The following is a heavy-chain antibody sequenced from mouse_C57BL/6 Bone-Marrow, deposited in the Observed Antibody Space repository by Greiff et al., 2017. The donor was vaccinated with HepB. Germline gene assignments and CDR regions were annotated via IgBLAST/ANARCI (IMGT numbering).Heavy chain of an antibody. Sequence: EVKVVESGGGLVKPGGSLKLSCAASGFTFSSYAMSWVRQTPEKRLEWVATISAGGSYTYYPDNVKGRFTISRDNAKNNLYLQMSHLKSEDTAMYYCARYGSSYVWAMDYWGQGTSVTVSS. D-gene: IGHD1-1*01. J-gene: IGHJ4*01. V-gene: IGHV5-4*03. CDR2: ISAGGSYT. CDR1: GFTFSSYA. CDR3: ARYGSSYVWAMDY.